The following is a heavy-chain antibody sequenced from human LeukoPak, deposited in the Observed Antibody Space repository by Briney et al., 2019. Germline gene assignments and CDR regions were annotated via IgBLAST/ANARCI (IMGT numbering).Heavy chain of an antibody. J-gene: IGHJ6*04. CDR2: INPNSGGT. V-gene: IGHV1-2*02. CDR3: ARDGDRIAAAPGGV. D-gene: IGHD6-13*01. CDR1: GYTFTGYY. Sequence: APVKVSCKASGYTFTGYYMHWVRQAPGQGLEWMGWINPNSGGTNYAQKFQGRVTMTRDTSISTAYMELSRLRSDDTAVYYCARDGDRIAAAPGGVWGKGTTVTVSS.